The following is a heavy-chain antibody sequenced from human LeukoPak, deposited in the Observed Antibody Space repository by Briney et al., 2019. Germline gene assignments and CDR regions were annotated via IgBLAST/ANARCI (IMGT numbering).Heavy chain of an antibody. Sequence: GGSLRLSCAASGFTFSSYAMSWVRQAPGKGLEWVSAISGSGGSTYYADSVKGRFTISRDNSKNTLYLQMNSLRAEDTAVYYCAKGTDIVVVTAAISSWGQGTLVTVSS. CDR1: GFTFSSYA. V-gene: IGHV3-23*01. J-gene: IGHJ5*02. CDR3: AKGTDIVVVTAAISS. CDR2: ISGSGGST. D-gene: IGHD2-2*01.